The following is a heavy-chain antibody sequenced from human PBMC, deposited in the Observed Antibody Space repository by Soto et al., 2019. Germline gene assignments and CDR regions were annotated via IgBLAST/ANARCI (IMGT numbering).Heavy chain of an antibody. CDR2: INPKSGGT. J-gene: IGHJ6*02. CDR1: GYSFTDYH. D-gene: IGHD2-8*01. Sequence: EASVKVSCKASGYSFTDYHIHWARQAPGQGLEWLGRINPKSGGTSTAQKFQGWVTMTTDTSISTASMELTRLTSDDTAIYYCARGDSTDCSNGVCSFFYNHDMDVWGQGTTVTVSS. CDR3: ARGDSTDCSNGVCSFFYNHDMDV. V-gene: IGHV1-2*04.